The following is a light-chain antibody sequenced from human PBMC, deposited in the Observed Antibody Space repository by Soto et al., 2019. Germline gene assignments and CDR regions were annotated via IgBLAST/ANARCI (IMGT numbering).Light chain of an antibody. J-gene: IGKJ2*01. CDR3: QQYSTLPHT. V-gene: IGKV3-11*01. CDR2: DAS. Sequence: EIVLTQSPATLSLSPGERATLSCRASQSVSSYLAWYQQKPGQAPRLLIYDASNRATGIPARFSGSGSGTDFTLTISRLEPEDFEVYYCQQYSTLPHTFGQGTKVDIK. CDR1: QSVSSY.